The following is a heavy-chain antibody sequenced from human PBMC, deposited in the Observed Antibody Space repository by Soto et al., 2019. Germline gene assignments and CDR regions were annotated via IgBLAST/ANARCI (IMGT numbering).Heavy chain of an antibody. CDR2: ISYDGSNK. V-gene: IGHV3-30*18. J-gene: IGHJ4*02. Sequence: QVQLVESGGGVVQPGRSLRLSCAASGFTFSSYGMHWVRQAPGKGLEWVAVISYDGSNKYYADSVKGRFTISRDNSKNTLYLQMNSRRAEDTAVYYCAKARRRGSSGWYVYFDYWGQGTLVTVSS. CDR3: AKARRRGSSGWYVYFDY. CDR1: GFTFSSYG. D-gene: IGHD6-19*01.